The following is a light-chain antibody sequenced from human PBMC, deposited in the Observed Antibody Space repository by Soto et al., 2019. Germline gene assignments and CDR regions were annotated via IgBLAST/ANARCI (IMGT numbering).Light chain of an antibody. CDR1: QSISSW. J-gene: IGKJ2*01. CDR2: KAS. Sequence: DIQMTQSPSTLSASKGDRVTITCRASQSISSWLAWYQQKPGKAPNLLIYKASTLGSGVPSRFSGGGSGTEFTLTISSLQPDDFATYYCQQHSSSSPYTFGQGTKLEIK. CDR3: QQHSSSSPYT. V-gene: IGKV1-5*03.